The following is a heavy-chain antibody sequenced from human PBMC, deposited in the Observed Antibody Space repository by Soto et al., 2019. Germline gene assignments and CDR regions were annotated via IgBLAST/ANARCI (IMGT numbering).Heavy chain of an antibody. CDR3: ARDWKIWFGELLYYGMDV. CDR1: GFTFSSYS. CDR2: ISSSSSHI. Sequence: EVQLVESGGGLVKPGGSLRLSCAASGFTFSSYSMNWVRQAPGKGLEWVSSISSSSSHIYYADSVKGRFTISRDNAKNTLYLQKNSPRAEETAVYYCARDWKIWFGELLYYGMDVWGQGNTVTVSS. V-gene: IGHV3-21*01. J-gene: IGHJ6*02. D-gene: IGHD3-10*01.